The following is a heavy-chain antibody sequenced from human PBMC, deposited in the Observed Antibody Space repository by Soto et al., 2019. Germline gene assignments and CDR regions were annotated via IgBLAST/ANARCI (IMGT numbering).Heavy chain of an antibody. CDR1: GFTFSGNV. J-gene: IGHJ5*02. CDR2: ISGSGGST. Sequence: EVQLLESGGGLVQPGGSLRLSCVASGFTFSGNVMSWVRQAPGKGLEWISIISGSGGSTYYADSVKGRFTISRDNSNNTLYLQMHSLTAADTAVYYWAKNGCGGDCYSSVAGTWFDPWGQGTLVTGSS. V-gene: IGHV3-23*01. CDR3: AKNGCGGDCYSSVAGTWFDP. D-gene: IGHD2-21*02.